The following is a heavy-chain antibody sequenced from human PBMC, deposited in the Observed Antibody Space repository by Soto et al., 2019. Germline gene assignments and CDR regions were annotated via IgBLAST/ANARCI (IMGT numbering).Heavy chain of an antibody. V-gene: IGHV3-23*01. CDR2: FSGSSGNT. J-gene: IGHJ4*02. Sequence: EVQLLESGGGLAQPGGSLRLSCAASGFSISTYGVTWVRQAPGKGLEWVSGFSGSSGNTYYADSVKGRFTISRDNSKNTVYLQMNSLRAEDTAFYYCARWNGYGDSWGQGTLVTVSS. CDR1: GFSISTYG. CDR3: ARWNGYGDS. D-gene: IGHD1-1*01.